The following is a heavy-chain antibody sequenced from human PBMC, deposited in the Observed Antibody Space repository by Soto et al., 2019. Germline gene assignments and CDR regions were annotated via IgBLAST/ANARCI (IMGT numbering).Heavy chain of an antibody. V-gene: IGHV4-59*01. CDR1: GDSIRSYY. CDR3: PRAYGGFDNGFDV. D-gene: IGHD5-12*01. Sequence: PSETLSLTCTVSGDSIRSYYWTWIRQPPGKGLELIGYIYYSGSTRYNPSLKSRVTISVDMSKNQFSLKLICVSAADTAVYYCPRAYGGFDNGFDVWGQGXAVTVSS. J-gene: IGHJ6*02. CDR2: IYYSGST.